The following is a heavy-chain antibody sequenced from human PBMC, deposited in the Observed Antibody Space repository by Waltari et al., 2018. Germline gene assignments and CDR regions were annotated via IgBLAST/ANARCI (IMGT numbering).Heavy chain of an antibody. J-gene: IGHJ1*01. CDR1: GATIDSNY. D-gene: IGHD7-27*01. Sequence: EVFLQQSGGGLVQPGGSLKLSCAASGATIDSNYMNWLRQAPGKGLRWISGIFADGTTHYADSVRGRFVISRDKSENTLYLQMHYVRPYDSSVYYCTRGGHPNSWGQGTLVTVSS. V-gene: IGHV3-66*02. CDR3: TRGGHPNS. CDR2: IFADGTT.